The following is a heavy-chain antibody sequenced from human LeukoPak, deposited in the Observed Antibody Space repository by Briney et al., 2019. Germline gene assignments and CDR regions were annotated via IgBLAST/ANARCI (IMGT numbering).Heavy chain of an antibody. CDR2: IRYDGSNK. J-gene: IGHJ4*02. Sequence: GGSLRLSCAASGFTFSSYGMHWVRQAPAKGLEWVAFIRYDGSNKYYADSVKGRFTISRDNSKNTLYLQMNSLRAEDTAVYYCAKDLRGSETAGIDYWGQGTLVTVSS. D-gene: IGHD3-10*01. CDR3: AKDLRGSETAGIDY. CDR1: GFTFSSYG. V-gene: IGHV3-30*02.